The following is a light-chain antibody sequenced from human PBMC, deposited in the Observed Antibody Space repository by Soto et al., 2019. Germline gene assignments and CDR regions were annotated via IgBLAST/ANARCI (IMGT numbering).Light chain of an antibody. Sequence: QSALTQPASVSGSPGQSITISCTGTSSDVGGYNYVSWYQQHPGKAPQLMIYDVSHRPSGVSDRFSGSKSGNTASLTISGLQAEDVADYYCGSYTSSSTLGVFGTGTKVTVL. J-gene: IGLJ1*01. CDR2: DVS. CDR3: GSYTSSSTLGV. CDR1: SSDVGGYNY. V-gene: IGLV2-14*01.